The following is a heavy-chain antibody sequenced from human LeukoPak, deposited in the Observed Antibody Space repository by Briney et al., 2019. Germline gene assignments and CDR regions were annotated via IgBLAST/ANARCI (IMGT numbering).Heavy chain of an antibody. CDR2: IYYSGST. V-gene: IGHV4-39*07. Sequence: PSQTLSLTCTVSGGSISSGSYYWNWIRQPPGKGLEWIGSIYYSGSTYYNPSLKSRVTISVDTSKNQFSLKLSSVTAADTAVYYCARDPHPSMVRGVFFPRWGQGTLVTVSS. CDR3: ARDPHPSMVRGVFFPR. CDR1: GGSISSGSYY. J-gene: IGHJ4*02. D-gene: IGHD3-10*01.